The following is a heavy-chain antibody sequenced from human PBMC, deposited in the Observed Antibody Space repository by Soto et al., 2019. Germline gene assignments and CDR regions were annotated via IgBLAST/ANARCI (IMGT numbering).Heavy chain of an antibody. Sequence: LCLTCTVSGGSTTSDYWSWIRQPPGKGLEWLGYIFHSLGAKYNPSLGSRGTISLDTSKNQLSLSLRSVTAADTAIYFCVRDLNGSGDYWGQGTLVTVSS. CDR2: IFHSLGA. V-gene: IGHV4-59*01. J-gene: IGHJ4*02. CDR1: GGSTTSDY. D-gene: IGHD3-10*01. CDR3: VRDLNGSGDY.